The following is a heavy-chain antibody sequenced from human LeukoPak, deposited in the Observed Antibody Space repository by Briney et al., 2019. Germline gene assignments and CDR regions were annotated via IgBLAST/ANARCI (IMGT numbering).Heavy chain of an antibody. V-gene: IGHV3-33*01. CDR2: IWYDGSNK. D-gene: IGHD3-3*01. CDR1: GFTFSSYG. CDR3: ARDSGRTYYDFWSGYPDY. J-gene: IGHJ4*02. Sequence: PGGSLGLSCAASGFTFSSYGMHWVRQAPGKGLEWVAVIWYDGSNKYYADSVKGRFTISRDNSKNTLYLQMNSLRAEDTAVYYCARDSGRTYYDFWSGYPDYWGQGTLVTVSS.